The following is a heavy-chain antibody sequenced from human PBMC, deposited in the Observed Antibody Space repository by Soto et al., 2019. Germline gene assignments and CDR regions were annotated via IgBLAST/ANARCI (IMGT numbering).Heavy chain of an antibody. V-gene: IGHV4-59*01. CDR1: GGSISSYY. CDR2: IYYSGST. Sequence: SETLSLTCTVSGGSISSYYWSWIRQPPGKGLEWIGYIYYSGSTNYNPSLKSRVTISVDTSKNQFSLKLSSVTAADTAVYYCWEALKERRSWYYYYYGMDVWGQGTTVTVSS. J-gene: IGHJ6*02. D-gene: IGHD6-13*01. CDR3: WEALKERRSWYYYYYGMDV.